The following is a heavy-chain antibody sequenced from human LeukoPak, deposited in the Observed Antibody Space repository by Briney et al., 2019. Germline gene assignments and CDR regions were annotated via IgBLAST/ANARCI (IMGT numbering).Heavy chain of an antibody. CDR2: IYYSGST. CDR1: GGPISNYY. V-gene: IGHV4-59*08. J-gene: IGHJ4*02. Sequence: SGTLSLTCTVSGGPISNYYWNWIRQPPGKGLEWIGNIYYSGSTNYNPSLKSRVTISVDRSKNQFSLKLTSVTAAEAAVYYCASAGDYGPFDYWGQGILVTVSS. CDR3: ASAGDYGPFDY. D-gene: IGHD4-17*01.